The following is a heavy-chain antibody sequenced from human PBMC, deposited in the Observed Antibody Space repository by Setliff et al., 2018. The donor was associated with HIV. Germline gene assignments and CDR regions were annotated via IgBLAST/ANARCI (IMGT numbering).Heavy chain of an antibody. V-gene: IGHV3-74*01. CDR3: ARDTGQLVYYFDS. D-gene: IGHD6-6*01. CDR2: IKSDGSYT. CDR1: GFTFSSYW. J-gene: IGHJ4*02. Sequence: GGSLRLSCAASGFTFSSYWMHWVRQAPGKGLVWVSRIKSDGSYTSYADSAKGRFTISRDNLKKRVYLQMSSLRAEDTAVYFCARDTGQLVYYFDSWGQGTLVTVSS.